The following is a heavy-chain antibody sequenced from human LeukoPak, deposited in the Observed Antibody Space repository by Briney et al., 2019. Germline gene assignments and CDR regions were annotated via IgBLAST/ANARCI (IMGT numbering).Heavy chain of an antibody. V-gene: IGHV3-21*01. Sequence: GGSLRLSCAASGFTFSIYAMTWVRQAPGKGLEWVSFISSSRSYIYYAGSVKGRFTISRDNAKNSLYLQMNSLRAEDTAVYYCARFIAAPYYFDYWGRGTLVTVSS. D-gene: IGHD6-13*01. CDR2: ISSSRSYI. CDR1: GFTFSIYA. CDR3: ARFIAAPYYFDY. J-gene: IGHJ4*02.